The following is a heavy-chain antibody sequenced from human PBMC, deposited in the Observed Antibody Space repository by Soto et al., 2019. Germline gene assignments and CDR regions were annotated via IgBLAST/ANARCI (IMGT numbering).Heavy chain of an antibody. CDR2: INHSGST. Sequence: SETLSLTCAVYGGSFSGYYWSWIRQPPGKGLEWIGEINHSGSTNYNPSLKSRVTISVDTSKNQFSLKLGSVTAADTAVYYCARARRYCSSTSCYLFELFDPWGQGTLVTVSS. CDR3: ARARRYCSSTSCYLFELFDP. CDR1: GGSFSGYY. D-gene: IGHD2-2*01. V-gene: IGHV4-34*01. J-gene: IGHJ5*02.